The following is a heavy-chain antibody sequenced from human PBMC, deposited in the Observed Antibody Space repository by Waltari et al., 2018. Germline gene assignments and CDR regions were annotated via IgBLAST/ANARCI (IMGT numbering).Heavy chain of an antibody. CDR3: ARGVVYYYYGMDV. CDR2: IYYSGGT. D-gene: IGHD2-15*01. V-gene: IGHV4-59*11. Sequence: QVQLQESGPGLVKPSETLSLTCTVSGGSISSHYWSWIRQPPGKGLEWIGYIYYSGGTNYNPSLKSRVTISVDTSKNQCSLKLSSVTAADTAVYYCARGVVYYYYGMDVWGQGTTVTVSS. J-gene: IGHJ6*02. CDR1: GGSISSHY.